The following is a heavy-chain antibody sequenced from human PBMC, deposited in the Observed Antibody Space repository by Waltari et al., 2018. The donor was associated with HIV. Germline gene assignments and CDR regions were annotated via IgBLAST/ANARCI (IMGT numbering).Heavy chain of an antibody. CDR2: IWYDGSKK. V-gene: IGHV3-33*01. J-gene: IGHJ5*02. CDR3: ARVTGNTEGSWFDP. D-gene: IGHD1-7*01. Sequence: QVQLVESGGGVVQPAKSLRLSCAASGFTFNNYGMVWVRQAPGKGLGGVAVIWYDGSKKYDADSVKGLFTISKDNSKNTLHLQMNSLRAEDTAVYYCARVTGNTEGSWFDPWGQGTLVTVSS. CDR1: GFTFNNYG.